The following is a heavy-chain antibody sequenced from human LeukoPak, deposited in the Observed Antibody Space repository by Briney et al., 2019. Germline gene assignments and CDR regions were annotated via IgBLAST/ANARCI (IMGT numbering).Heavy chain of an antibody. V-gene: IGHV3-53*01. CDR2: IYSGGTT. CDR3: ARGGYSSSWYHFDY. CDR1: GFTVSSNY. Sequence: PGGSLRLSCVASGFTVSSNYMSWVRQAPGKGLEWVSVIYSGGTTNYADSVKGRFTISRDNSKNTLFLQMNSLRAEDTAVYYCARGGYSSSWYHFDYWGQGTLVTVSS. D-gene: IGHD6-13*01. J-gene: IGHJ4*02.